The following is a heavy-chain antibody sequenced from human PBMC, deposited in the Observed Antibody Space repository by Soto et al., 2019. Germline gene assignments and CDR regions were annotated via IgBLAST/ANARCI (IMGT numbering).Heavy chain of an antibody. D-gene: IGHD3-16*01. V-gene: IGHV1-58*01. CDR3: AAESVYDPSLQYGMDV. CDR2: IVVGSGNT. J-gene: IGHJ6*02. Sequence: GASVKVSCKASGFTFTSSAVQWVRQARGQRLEWIGWIVVGSGNTNYAQKFQERVTITRDMSTSTAYMELSSLRSEDTAVYYCAAESVYDPSLQYGMDVWGQGTTVTVSS. CDR1: GFTFTSSA.